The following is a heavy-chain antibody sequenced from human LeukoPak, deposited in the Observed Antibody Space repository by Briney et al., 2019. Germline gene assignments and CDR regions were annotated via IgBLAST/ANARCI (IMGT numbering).Heavy chain of an antibody. CDR1: GGSISSGGYS. V-gene: IGHV4-30-4*07. D-gene: IGHD1-26*01. Sequence: TLSLTCAVSGGSISSGGYSWSWIRQPPGKGLEWIGYIYYSGSTYYNPSLKSRVTISVDTSKNQFSLKLSSVTAADTAVYYCARGGSHSDFDYWGQGTLVTVSS. CDR2: IYYSGST. J-gene: IGHJ4*02. CDR3: ARGGSHSDFDY.